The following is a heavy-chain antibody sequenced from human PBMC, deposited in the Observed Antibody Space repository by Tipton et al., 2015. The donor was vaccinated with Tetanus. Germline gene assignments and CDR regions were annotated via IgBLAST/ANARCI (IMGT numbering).Heavy chain of an antibody. D-gene: IGHD3-10*01. CDR1: GHNSRSYW. Sequence: QLVQSGVEVKKPGESLKISCKVSGHNSRSYWISWVRQMPGKGLEWMGIIYPGDSDATYSPSFQGQVTISIDKSISTAYLQWSSLKASDTAIYFCARLPKHYSASGSTWGQGTLVTVSS. V-gene: IGHV5-51*01. J-gene: IGHJ5*02. CDR3: ARLPKHYSASGST. CDR2: IYPGDSDA.